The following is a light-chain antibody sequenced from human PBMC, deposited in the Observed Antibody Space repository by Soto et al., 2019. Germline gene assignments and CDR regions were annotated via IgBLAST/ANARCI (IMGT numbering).Light chain of an antibody. CDR2: DVS. Sequence: QSALTQPASVSGSPGQSITISCTGTSSDFGGYNYVSWYQQHPGKAPKLLIFDVSNRPSGVSNRFSGSKSANTASLTISGLQAEDEADYYCSSYTSTSVVFGGGTKLTVL. CDR3: SSYTSTSVV. V-gene: IGLV2-14*01. J-gene: IGLJ2*01. CDR1: SSDFGGYNY.